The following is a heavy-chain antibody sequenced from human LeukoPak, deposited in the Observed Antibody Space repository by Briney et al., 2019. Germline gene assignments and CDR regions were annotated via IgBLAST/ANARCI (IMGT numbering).Heavy chain of an antibody. CDR2: ITSSGGST. CDR1: GFTFSSYA. J-gene: IGHJ4*02. CDR3: AKEGELWLRLHYFDY. D-gene: IGHD5-18*01. V-gene: IGHV3-64*04. Sequence: GGSLRLSCSASGFTFSSYAMHWVRQAPGEGLEYVSAITSSGGSTYYADSVKGRFTISRDNSKNTLYLQMNSLRAEDTAVYYCAKEGELWLRLHYFDYWGQGTLVTVSS.